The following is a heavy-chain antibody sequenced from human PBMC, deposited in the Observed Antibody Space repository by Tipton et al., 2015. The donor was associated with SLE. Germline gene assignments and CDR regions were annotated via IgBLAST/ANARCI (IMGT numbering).Heavy chain of an antibody. J-gene: IGHJ6*03. CDR3: AGGVYYYYMDF. V-gene: IGHV4-4*07. CDR1: GDSITRYY. Sequence: TLSLTCTVSGDSITRYYWGWIRQSAEKGLEWIGRTYTSGRTDYNPSLKSRVTISADMSKNQFSLKLSSVTAADTAVYYCAGGVYYYYMDFWGKGTTVAVSS. CDR2: TYTSGRT.